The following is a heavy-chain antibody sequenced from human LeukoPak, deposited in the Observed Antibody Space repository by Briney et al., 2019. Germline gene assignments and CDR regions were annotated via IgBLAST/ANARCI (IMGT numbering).Heavy chain of an antibody. Sequence: SETLSLTCAVYGGSFSGYYWSWIRQPPGMGLEWIGEINHSGSTNYNPSLKSRVTISVDTSKNQFSLKLSSVTAADTAVYYCARRHWYYYGSGISYYYYYMDVWGKGTTVTISS. CDR2: INHSGST. CDR1: GGSFSGYY. J-gene: IGHJ6*03. V-gene: IGHV4-34*01. CDR3: ARRHWYYYGSGISYYYYYMDV. D-gene: IGHD3-10*01.